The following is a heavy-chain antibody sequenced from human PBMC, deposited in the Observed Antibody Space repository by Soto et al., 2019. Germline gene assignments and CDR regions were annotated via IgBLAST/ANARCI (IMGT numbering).Heavy chain of an antibody. J-gene: IGHJ4*02. Sequence: GGSLRLSCAASGFTFSSYAISWVRQAPGKGLEWVSAISGSGGSTYYADSVKGRFTISRDNSKNTLYLQMNSLRAEDTAVYYCAKDDFSSSSLSDYWGQGTLVTVSS. D-gene: IGHD6-6*01. CDR3: AKDDFSSSSLSDY. CDR1: GFTFSSYA. CDR2: ISGSGGST. V-gene: IGHV3-23*01.